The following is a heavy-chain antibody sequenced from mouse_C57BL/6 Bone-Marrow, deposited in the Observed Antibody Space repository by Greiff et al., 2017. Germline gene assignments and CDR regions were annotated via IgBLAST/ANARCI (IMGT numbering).Heavy chain of an antibody. J-gene: IGHJ2*01. CDR2: IHPNSGST. Sequence: QVQLKQPGAELVKPGASVKLSCKASGYTFTSYWMHWVKQRPGQGLEWIGMIHPNSGSTNYNEKFNSKATLTVDKSYSTAYMQLRSLTSEDSAVYYCAGQLRVDYCGQGTTLTVSS. D-gene: IGHD2-4*01. V-gene: IGHV1-64*01. CDR1: GYTFTSYW. CDR3: AGQLRVDY.